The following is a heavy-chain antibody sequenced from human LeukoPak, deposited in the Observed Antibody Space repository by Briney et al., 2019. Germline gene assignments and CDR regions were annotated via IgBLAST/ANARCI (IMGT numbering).Heavy chain of an antibody. J-gene: IGHJ4*02. CDR1: GFTFSSYE. CDR3: ASIRGVGYNLRY. V-gene: IGHV3-48*03. CDR2: ISSSGSTI. Sequence: PGGSLRLSCAASGFTFSSYEMNWVRQAPGKGLEWVSYISSSGSTIYYADSVKGRFTISRDNAKNSLYLQMNSLRAEDTAVYYCASIRGVGYNLRYWGQGTLVTVSS. D-gene: IGHD5-24*01.